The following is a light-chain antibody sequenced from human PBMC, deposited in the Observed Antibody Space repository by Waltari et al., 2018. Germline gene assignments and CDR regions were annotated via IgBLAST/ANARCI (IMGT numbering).Light chain of an antibody. V-gene: IGLV2-23*02. CDR1: SRDVGTYDL. J-gene: IGLJ2*01. Sequence: QSALTQPASVSGSLGQSITFSCTGTSRDVGTYDLVPWYRQYPGEAPRLMIYEVVKRPSRVSNRFSGSKSGNMASLTISGLQAEDEAHYYCSSYAGGGRVVFGGGTKLTVL. CDR3: SSYAGGGRVV. CDR2: EVV.